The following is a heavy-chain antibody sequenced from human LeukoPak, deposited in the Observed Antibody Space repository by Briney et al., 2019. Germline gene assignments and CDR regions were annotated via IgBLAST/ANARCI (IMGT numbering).Heavy chain of an antibody. V-gene: IGHV4-39*07. Sequence: SETLSFICNVSGGSISSSSYYWGWIRQPPGKGLEWIGSIYYSGSTYYNPSLKSRVTMSVDTSKNQFSLKLSSVTAADTAMYYCTRPPYYYGSGSYYTRYYYMDVWGKGTTVTISS. CDR1: GGSISSSSYY. CDR3: TRPPYYYGSGSYYTRYYYMDV. CDR2: IYYSGST. J-gene: IGHJ6*03. D-gene: IGHD3-10*01.